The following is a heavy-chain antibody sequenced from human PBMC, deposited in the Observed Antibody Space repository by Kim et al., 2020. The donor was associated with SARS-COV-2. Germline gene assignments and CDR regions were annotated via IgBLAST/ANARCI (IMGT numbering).Heavy chain of an antibody. J-gene: IGHJ3*02. D-gene: IGHD1-26*01. V-gene: IGHV4-59*01. CDR3: ARDASGNAFDI. Sequence: TNYNASLKSRVTLSVDTSKNQFSLKLSSVTAADTAGYYCARDASGNAFDIWGQGTMVTVSS. CDR2: T.